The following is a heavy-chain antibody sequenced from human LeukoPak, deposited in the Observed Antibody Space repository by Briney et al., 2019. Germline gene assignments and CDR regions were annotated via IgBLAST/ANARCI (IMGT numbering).Heavy chain of an antibody. D-gene: IGHD1-7*01. Sequence: ASVKVSCKVSGYTLTELSMHWVRQAPGKGREWMGGLDPEDGETIYAQKFQGRVTMTEDTSTDTAYMELSSLRSEDTAGYYCATAFKLELSYYYYGMDVWGQGTTVTVSS. J-gene: IGHJ6*02. CDR2: LDPEDGET. CDR1: GYTLTELS. CDR3: ATAFKLELSYYYYGMDV. V-gene: IGHV1-24*01.